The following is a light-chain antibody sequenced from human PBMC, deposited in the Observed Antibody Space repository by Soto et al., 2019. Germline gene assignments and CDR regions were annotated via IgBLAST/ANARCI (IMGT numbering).Light chain of an antibody. CDR3: SSYTSSSTLEGV. Sequence: QSVLTQPASVSRSPGQSITISCTGTSSDVGGYNYVSWYQQHPGKAPKLMIYDVSNRPSGVSNRFSGSKSGNTASLTISGLQAEDEADYYCSSYTSSSTLEGVFGGGTKLTVL. V-gene: IGLV2-14*01. J-gene: IGLJ2*01. CDR1: SSDVGGYNY. CDR2: DVS.